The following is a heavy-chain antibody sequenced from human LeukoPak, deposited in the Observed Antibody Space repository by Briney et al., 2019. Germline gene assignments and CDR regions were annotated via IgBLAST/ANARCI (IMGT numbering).Heavy chain of an antibody. CDR3: AKGQPTYYDILTGLFDY. Sequence: HPGGSLRLSCATSGFTFSNYAMSWVRQAPGKGLEWVSSIPGSDGRTYYTDSVKGRFTISRDNSKNTLYLQMNSLRAEDTAVYYCAKGQPTYYDILTGLFDYWGQGTLVTVSS. CDR2: IPGSDGRT. J-gene: IGHJ4*02. V-gene: IGHV3-23*01. CDR1: GFTFSNYA. D-gene: IGHD3-9*01.